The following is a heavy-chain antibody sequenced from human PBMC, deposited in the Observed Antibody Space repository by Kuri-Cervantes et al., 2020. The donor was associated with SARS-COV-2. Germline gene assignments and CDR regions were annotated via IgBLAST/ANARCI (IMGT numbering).Heavy chain of an antibody. D-gene: IGHD3-22*01. V-gene: IGHV4-4*02. CDR1: GGSISSSNW. CDR3: GSRRDPGYYYGMDV. Sequence: GSLRLSCAVSGGSISSSNWWSWVRQPPGKGLEWLGEISHSGSTNYNPSLKSRVTISVDKSTNQFSLKLSSVTAADTAVYYCGSRRDPGYYYGMDVWGQGTTVTVSS. J-gene: IGHJ6*02. CDR2: ISHSGST.